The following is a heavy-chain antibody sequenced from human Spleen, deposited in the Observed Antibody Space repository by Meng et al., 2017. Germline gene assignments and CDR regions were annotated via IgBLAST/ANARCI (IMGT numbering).Heavy chain of an antibody. Sequence: EVQLVESGGGLVQPGGSLRLSCAASGFTLSDPFMDWGRQAPGKGLEWVGRTRNKAKSYTTEYAASVKGRFTISRDDSKNSLYLQMNSLTTEDTAVFYCGRALDGSPLTEFVPWGQGTLVTVSS. CDR1: GFTLSDPF. J-gene: IGHJ5*02. CDR2: TRNKAKSYTT. V-gene: IGHV3-72*01. D-gene: IGHD1-26*01. CDR3: GRALDGSPLTEFVP.